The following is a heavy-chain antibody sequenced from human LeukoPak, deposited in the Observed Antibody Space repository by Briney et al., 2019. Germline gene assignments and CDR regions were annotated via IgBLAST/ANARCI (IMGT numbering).Heavy chain of an antibody. CDR2: IYYSGTT. Sequence: SETLSLTCTVSVASINYNSYYWGWIRQPPGKGLEWIGSIYYSGTTYYKPSLKSRVTISVDTSKNQFSLQLSSVTAADTAVYYCGAGPLEYFDYWGQGTLVTVSS. V-gene: IGHV4-39*01. J-gene: IGHJ4*02. CDR3: GAGPLEYFDY. D-gene: IGHD1-1*01. CDR1: VASINYNSYY.